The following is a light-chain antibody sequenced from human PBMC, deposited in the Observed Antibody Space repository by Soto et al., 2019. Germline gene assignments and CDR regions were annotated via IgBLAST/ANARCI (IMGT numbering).Light chain of an antibody. CDR1: QSVSSN. CDR3: QQRSNWLIT. CDR2: DAS. Sequence: EIVMTQSPATLAVSPGERCTRSCRACQSVSSNLAWYQQKPGQAPRLLIYDASNRATGIPARFSGSGSGTDFTLTISSLEPEDFAVYYCQQRSNWLITFGQGTRLEI. J-gene: IGKJ5*01. V-gene: IGKV3-11*01.